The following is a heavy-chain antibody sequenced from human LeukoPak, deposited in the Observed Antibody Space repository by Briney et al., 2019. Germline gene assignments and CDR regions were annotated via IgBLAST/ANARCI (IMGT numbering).Heavy chain of an antibody. V-gene: IGHV3-30*01. J-gene: IGHJ4*02. D-gene: IGHD1-7*01. CDR3: ARGGLVTGTKYALEY. CDR2: ISYDGTDE. CDR1: GVIFSYYA. Sequence: PGRSLRLSCTASGVIFSYYAMHWVRQAPGKGLEWVAIISYDGTDENFADSVEGRFTISRDNSMNTLYLQMNSLRPEDTAVYFCARGGLVTGTKYALEYWGQGTLVTVSS.